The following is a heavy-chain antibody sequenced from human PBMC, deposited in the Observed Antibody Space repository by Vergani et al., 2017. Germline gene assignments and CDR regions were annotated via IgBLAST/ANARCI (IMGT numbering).Heavy chain of an antibody. V-gene: IGHV3-33*01. CDR1: GFTFSSYG. J-gene: IGHJ4*02. CDR2: IWYDGSNK. CDR3: ATAYYADPYYFDY. D-gene: IGHD3-10*01. Sequence: QVQLVESGGGVVQPGRSLRLSCAASGFTFSSYGMHWVRQAPGKGLEWVAVIWYDGSNKYYADSVKGRFTISRDNSKNTLYLQMNSLRAEDTAVYYCATAYYADPYYFDYWGQGTLVTVSS.